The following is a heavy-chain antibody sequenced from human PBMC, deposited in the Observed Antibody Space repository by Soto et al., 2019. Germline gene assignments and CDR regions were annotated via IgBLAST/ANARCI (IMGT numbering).Heavy chain of an antibody. CDR2: IDHSGST. D-gene: IGHD1-26*01. CDR3: ARGRRRLGYMDV. Sequence: QVQLQQWGAGLLRPSETLSLTCAVYGGSFSGSYWSWVRQPPGKGLEWIGEIDHSGSTSYNPSLKSRVTISIDTSKNQFSLKVSSVTAADTAVYHCARGRRRLGYMDVWVKGTTVTVSS. J-gene: IGHJ6*03. CDR1: GGSFSGSY. V-gene: IGHV4-34*01.